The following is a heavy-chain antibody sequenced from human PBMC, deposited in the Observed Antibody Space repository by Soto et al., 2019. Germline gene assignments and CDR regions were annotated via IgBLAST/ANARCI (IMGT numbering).Heavy chain of an antibody. CDR3: ARYTVKEGAFDI. CDR2: IYYSGST. J-gene: IGHJ3*02. V-gene: IGHV4-31*03. CDR1: GGSISSGGYY. Sequence: QVQLQESGPGLVKPSQTLSLTCTVSGGSISSGGYYWSWIRQHPGKGLEWIGYIYYSGSTYYNPSLKSRVTISVDTSKNQFFLKLSSVTAADTAVYYCARYTVKEGAFDIWGQGTMVTVSS. D-gene: IGHD4-17*01.